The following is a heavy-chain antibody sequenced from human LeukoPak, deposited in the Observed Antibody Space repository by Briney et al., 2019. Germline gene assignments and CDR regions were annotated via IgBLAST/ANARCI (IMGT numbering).Heavy chain of an antibody. CDR1: GFTFSDYY. D-gene: IGHD3-22*01. CDR3: ARDYYDSRGGYYFDY. V-gene: IGHV3-11*06. Sequence: GGSLRLSCAASGFTFSDYYMSWMRQAPGKGLECVFYISSKRSYANYTDSVKGRFTISRDNAKNSLYLEMNSLRAEDTAVYYCARDYYDSRGGYYFDYWGQGTLVTVSS. J-gene: IGHJ4*02. CDR2: ISSKRSYA.